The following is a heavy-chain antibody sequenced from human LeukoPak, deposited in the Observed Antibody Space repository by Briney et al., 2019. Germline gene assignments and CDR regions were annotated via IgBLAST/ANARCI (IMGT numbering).Heavy chain of an antibody. CDR2: IWYDGSNK. J-gene: IGHJ4*02. CDR1: GFTFSSYG. V-gene: IGHV3-33*01. Sequence: GGSLRLSCAASGFTFSSYGMHWVRQAPGKGLEWVAVIWYDGSNKYYADSVKGRFTISRDNSKNTLYLQMNSLRAEDTAVYYCARYLYSSGWPDYWGRGTLVTVSS. D-gene: IGHD6-19*01. CDR3: ARYLYSSGWPDY.